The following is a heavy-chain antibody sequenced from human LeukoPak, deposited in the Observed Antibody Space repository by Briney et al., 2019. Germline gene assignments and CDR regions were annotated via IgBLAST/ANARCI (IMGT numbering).Heavy chain of an antibody. J-gene: IGHJ3*02. V-gene: IGHV1-18*01. CDR2: ISAYNGNT. CDR1: GYTFTSYG. Sequence: ASVKVSCKASGYTFTSYGISWVRQAPGQGLEWMGWISAYNGNTNYAQKLQGRVTMTTATSTSTAYMELRSLRSDDTAVYYCARVYTTVTTTEAFDIWGQGTMVTVSS. D-gene: IGHD4-11*01. CDR3: ARVYTTVTTTEAFDI.